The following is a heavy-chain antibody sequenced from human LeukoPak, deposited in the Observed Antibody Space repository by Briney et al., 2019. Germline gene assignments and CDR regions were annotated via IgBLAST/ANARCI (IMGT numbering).Heavy chain of an antibody. J-gene: IGHJ4*02. CDR3: ARVVVVTATKYYFDY. CDR1: GGSISSSSYY. CDR2: IYYSGST. Sequence: PSETLSLTCTASGGSISSSSYYWGWIRQPPGKGLEWIGSIYYSGSTYYNPSLKSRVTISVDTSKNQFSLKLSSVTAADTAVYYCARVVVVTATKYYFDYWGQGTLVTVSS. V-gene: IGHV4-39*07. D-gene: IGHD2-21*02.